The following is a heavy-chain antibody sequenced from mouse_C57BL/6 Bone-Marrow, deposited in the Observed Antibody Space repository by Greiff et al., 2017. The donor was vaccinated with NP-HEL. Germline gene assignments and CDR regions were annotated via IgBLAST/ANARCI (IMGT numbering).Heavy chain of an antibody. J-gene: IGHJ1*03. Sequence: EVQLQQSGPELVKPGASVKIPCKASGYTFTDYNMDWVKQSHGKSLEWIGDINPNNGGTIYTQKFKGKATLTVDKSSSTAYMELRSLTSEDTAVYYCARRDFYYYGSSYGPWYFDVWGTGTTVTVSS. CDR3: ARRDFYYYGSSYGPWYFDV. CDR2: INPNNGGT. CDR1: GYTFTDYN. D-gene: IGHD1-1*01. V-gene: IGHV1-18*01.